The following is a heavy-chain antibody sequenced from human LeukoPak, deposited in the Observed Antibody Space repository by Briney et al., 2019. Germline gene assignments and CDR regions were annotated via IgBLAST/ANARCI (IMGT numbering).Heavy chain of an antibody. CDR1: GFTFRSYS. D-gene: IGHD4-17*01. J-gene: IGHJ4*02. CDR3: ARDREGYGDYVSQDY. Sequence: PGGSLRLSCAASGFTFRSYSMNWVRQAPGKGLEWVSSISSSSSYIYYADSVKGRFTISRDNAKNSLYLQMNSLRAEDTAVYYCARDREGYGDYVSQDYWGQGTLVTVSS. V-gene: IGHV3-21*01. CDR2: ISSSSSYI.